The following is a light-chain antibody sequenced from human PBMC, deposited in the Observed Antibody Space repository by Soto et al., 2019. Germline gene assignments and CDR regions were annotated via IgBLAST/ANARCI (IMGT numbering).Light chain of an antibody. CDR2: EVT. Sequence: QSALTQPASVSGSPGQSITVSCTGTSSDIGGYNYVSWYQQYPGKAPKLMVYEVTNRPSGVSDRFSGSKSGNTASLTISGLQADDEGYYYCSSYTSRSTLYVFGTGTKLTVL. CDR1: SSDIGGYNY. CDR3: SSYTSRSTLYV. J-gene: IGLJ1*01. V-gene: IGLV2-14*01.